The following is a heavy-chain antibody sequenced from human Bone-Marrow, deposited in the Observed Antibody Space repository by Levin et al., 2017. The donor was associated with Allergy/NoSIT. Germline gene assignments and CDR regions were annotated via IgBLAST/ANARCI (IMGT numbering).Heavy chain of an antibody. CDR3: ARDKEYSSSWYVFDY. V-gene: IGHV4-31*03. Sequence: LSCTVSGGSISSGGYYWSWIRQHPGKGLEWIGYIYYSGSTYYNPSLKSRVTISVDTSKNQFSLKLSSVTAADTAVYYCARDKEYSSSWYVFDYWGQGTLVTVSS. J-gene: IGHJ4*02. D-gene: IGHD6-13*01. CDR2: IYYSGST. CDR1: GGSISSGGYY.